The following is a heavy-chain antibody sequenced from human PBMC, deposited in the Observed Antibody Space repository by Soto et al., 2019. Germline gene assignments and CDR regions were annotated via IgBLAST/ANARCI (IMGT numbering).Heavy chain of an antibody. CDR3: ARGPPKWGFDF. D-gene: IGHD7-27*01. V-gene: IGHV1-8*01. J-gene: IGHJ4*02. CDR1: GYTFTSYD. CDR2: MSPKTGNT. Sequence: QVQLVQSGADVKKPGASVKVSCKASGYTFTSYDINWVRQATGQGLEWIGWMSPKTGNTGYAQNFQGRVTMTRNPSISTAYMELSSLTSEDTAVYYCARGPPKWGFDFWGQGTLVPVSS.